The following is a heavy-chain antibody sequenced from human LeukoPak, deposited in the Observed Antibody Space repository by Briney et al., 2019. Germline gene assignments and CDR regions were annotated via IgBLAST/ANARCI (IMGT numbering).Heavy chain of an antibody. CDR3: ARGGRRDIVAV. CDR2: IFYSGST. D-gene: IGHD5-12*01. V-gene: IGHV4-59*01. CDR1: GGSISTYY. Sequence: SETLSLTCTVSGGSISTYYWSWIRLPPGKGLEWIGNIFYSGSTNYNPSLKSRVTISVDASKNQFSLKLSSVTAADTAVYYCARGGRRDIVAVWGQGTLVTVSS. J-gene: IGHJ4*02.